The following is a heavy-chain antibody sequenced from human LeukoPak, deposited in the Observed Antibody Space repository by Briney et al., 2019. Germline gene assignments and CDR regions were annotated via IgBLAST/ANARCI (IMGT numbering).Heavy chain of an antibody. D-gene: IGHD3-22*01. Sequence: GGSLRLSCAASGFTFSSYSMNWVRQAPGKGLEWVSYISSSSSTIYYADSVKGRFTISRDNAKNSLYLQMNSLRDEDTAEYYCARDNLGGDYDSSGFYHWGQESWSPSPQ. CDR2: ISSSSSTI. CDR3: ARDNLGGDYDSSGFYH. J-gene: IGHJ4*01. CDR1: GFTFSSYS. V-gene: IGHV3-48*02.